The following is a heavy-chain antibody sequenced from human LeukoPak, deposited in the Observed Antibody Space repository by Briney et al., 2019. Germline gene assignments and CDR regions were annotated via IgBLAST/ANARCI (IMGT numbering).Heavy chain of an antibody. J-gene: IGHJ5*02. CDR3: ARSDGYCSGGSCSFDP. CDR1: GYSSTSYW. D-gene: IGHD2-15*01. V-gene: IGHV5-51*01. CDR2: IYPGDSDT. Sequence: GESLQISCKGSGYSSTSYWLGWVRQMPGKGLEWMGIIYPGDSDTRYSPSFQGQVTISADKSISTAYLQWSSLKASDTAMYYCARSDGYCSGGSCSFDPWGQGTLVTVSS.